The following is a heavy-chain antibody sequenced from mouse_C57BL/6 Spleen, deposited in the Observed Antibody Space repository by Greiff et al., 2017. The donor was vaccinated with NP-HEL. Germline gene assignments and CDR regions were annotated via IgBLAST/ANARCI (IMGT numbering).Heavy chain of an antibody. CDR2: IYPGSGST. V-gene: IGHV1-55*01. D-gene: IGHD2-14*01. CDR3: ASGGEYDDWYFDV. CDR1: GYTFTSYW. Sequence: VQLQQPGAELVKPGASVKMSCKASGYTFTSYWITWVKQRPGQGLEWIGDIYPGSGSTNYNEKFKSKATLTVDTSSSTAYMQLSSLTSEDSAVYYWASGGEYDDWYFDVWGTGTTVTVSS. J-gene: IGHJ1*03.